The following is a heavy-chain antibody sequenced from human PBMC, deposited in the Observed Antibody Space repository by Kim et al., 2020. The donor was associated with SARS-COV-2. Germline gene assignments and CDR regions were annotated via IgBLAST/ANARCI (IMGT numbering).Heavy chain of an antibody. CDR3: ARGGISYYYYYYGMDV. V-gene: IGHV1-8*01. CDR1: GYTFTRYD. Sequence: ASVKVSCKASGYTFTRYDINWVRQATGQGLEWMGWMNPNSGNTGYAQKFQGRVTMTRNTSISTAYMELSSLRSEDTAVYYCARGGISYYYYYYGMDVWGQGTTVTVSS. CDR2: MNPNSGNT. J-gene: IGHJ6*02. D-gene: IGHD6-13*01.